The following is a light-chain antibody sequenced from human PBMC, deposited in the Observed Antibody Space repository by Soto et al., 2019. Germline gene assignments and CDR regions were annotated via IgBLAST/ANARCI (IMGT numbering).Light chain of an antibody. CDR3: QQYNNWPRT. V-gene: IGKV3-15*01. Sequence: EIVMTQSPATLSVSPGERATLSCRASQSVNSNLAWYHQKPGQAPRLLIYGASTRATGILARFSGSGSGTDFTLTISSLQSEDFAVYYCQQYNNWPRTFGQGTKVDIK. CDR2: GAS. CDR1: QSVNSN. J-gene: IGKJ1*01.